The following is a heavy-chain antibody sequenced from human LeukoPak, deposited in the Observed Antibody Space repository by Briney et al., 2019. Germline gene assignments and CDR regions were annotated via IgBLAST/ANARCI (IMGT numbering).Heavy chain of an antibody. Sequence: SETLSLTCAVYGGSFSGYYWSWIRQPPGKGLEWIGEINHSGSTNYNPSLKSRVTISVDTSKNQFSLKLSSVTAADTAVYYCARTGTTGGYFDYWGQGTLVTVSS. D-gene: IGHD1-1*01. CDR1: GGSFSGYY. CDR3: ARTGTTGGYFDY. CDR2: INHSGST. J-gene: IGHJ4*02. V-gene: IGHV4-34*01.